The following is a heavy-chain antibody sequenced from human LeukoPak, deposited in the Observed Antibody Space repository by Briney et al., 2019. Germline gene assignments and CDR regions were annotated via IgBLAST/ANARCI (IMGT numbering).Heavy chain of an antibody. CDR2: IYYSGST. CDR1: GDSISSYY. V-gene: IGHV4-59*01. D-gene: IGHD6-13*01. J-gene: IGHJ6*02. CDR3: ARVKIAAAGTGYYYYGMDV. Sequence: SETLSLTCTVSGDSISSYYWSWIRQPPGKGLEWIGYIYYSGSTNYNPSLKSRVTISVDTSKNQFSLKLSSVTAADTAVYYCARVKIAAAGTGYYYYGMDVWGQGTTVTASS.